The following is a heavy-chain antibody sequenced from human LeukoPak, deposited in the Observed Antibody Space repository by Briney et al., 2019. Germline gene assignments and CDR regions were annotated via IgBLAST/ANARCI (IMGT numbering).Heavy chain of an antibody. CDR3: ASRGPHSNYFDY. CDR1: GFTFSSYA. J-gene: IGHJ4*02. Sequence: GGSLRLSCSASGFTFSSYAMHWVRRAPGRGLEYVSAISSNGGSTYYADSVKGRFTISRDNSKNTLYLQMNSLRAEDTAVYYCASRGPHSNYFDYWGQGTLVTVSS. CDR2: ISSNGGST. D-gene: IGHD4-11*01. V-gene: IGHV3-64*04.